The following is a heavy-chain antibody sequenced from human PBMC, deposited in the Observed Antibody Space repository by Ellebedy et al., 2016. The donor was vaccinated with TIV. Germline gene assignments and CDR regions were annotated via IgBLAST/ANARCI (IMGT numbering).Heavy chain of an antibody. D-gene: IGHD2-15*01. CDR3: AKDPTYCSGGDCPPLWFDP. J-gene: IGHJ5*02. V-gene: IGHV3-23*01. Sequence: GGSLRLXCAASGFTFRSYAMSWVRQAPGKGLEWVSIISGSGGSTYYADSVKGRFTISRDNSQNTLYLQMNSLRAEDTAVYYCAKDPTYCSGGDCPPLWFDPWGQGTLVTVSS. CDR2: ISGSGGST. CDR1: GFTFRSYA.